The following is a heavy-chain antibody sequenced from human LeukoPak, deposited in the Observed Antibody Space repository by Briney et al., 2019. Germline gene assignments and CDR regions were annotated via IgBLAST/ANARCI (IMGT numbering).Heavy chain of an antibody. Sequence: SGTLSLTCAVYGGSFSGYYWSWIRQPPGKGLEWIGEINHSGSTNYNPSLKSRVTISVDTSKNQFSLKLSSVTAADTAVYYCARAPGRGSGSYYRIDYWGQGTLVTVSS. CDR2: INHSGST. J-gene: IGHJ4*02. CDR1: GGSFSGYY. CDR3: ARAPGRGSGSYYRIDY. D-gene: IGHD3-10*01. V-gene: IGHV4-34*01.